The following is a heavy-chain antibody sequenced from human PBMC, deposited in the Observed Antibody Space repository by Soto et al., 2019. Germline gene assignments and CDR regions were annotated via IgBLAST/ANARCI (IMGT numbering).Heavy chain of an antibody. CDR2: ISGSGGSTNYA. V-gene: IGHV3-23*01. J-gene: IGHJ4*02. CDR3: AKQRGGVLDY. Sequence: EVQLLESGGGLVQPGGSLRLSCAASGFTFSSYVMSWVRQAPGKGLEWVSGISGSGGSTNYAYYADSVKGRFTISRDNSKNTLYLQMNTLRADDTAVYYCAKQRGGVLDYWGQGTLVTVSS. D-gene: IGHD3-16*01. CDR1: GFTFSSYV.